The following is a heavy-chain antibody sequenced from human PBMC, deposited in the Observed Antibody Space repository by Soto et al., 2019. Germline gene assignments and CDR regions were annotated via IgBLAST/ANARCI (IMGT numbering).Heavy chain of an antibody. CDR1: GGSFSGYY. CDR2: INHSGST. CDR3: ARIRGYSYGYNYYYVMDV. J-gene: IGHJ6*02. D-gene: IGHD5-18*01. Sequence: SETLSLTCAVYGGSFSGYYWSWIRQPPGKGLEWIGEINHSGSTNYNPSLKSRLTISGDTSKNQFSLKLSSVTAADTAVYYCARIRGYSYGYNYYYVMDVWGQGTTVTVSS. V-gene: IGHV4-34*01.